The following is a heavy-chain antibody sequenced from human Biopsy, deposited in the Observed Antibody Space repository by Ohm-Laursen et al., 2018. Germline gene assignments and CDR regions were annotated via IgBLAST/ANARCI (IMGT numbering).Heavy chain of an antibody. Sequence: SLRLFCSASGFIFSTYTMNWVRQAPGKGLEWVSMIHGSGRTDYADSVKVRFTVSRDNSKDTVYLQMNALRVDDTAMYYCAGAGGHSFWGQGALVTVSS. J-gene: IGHJ4*02. CDR1: GFIFSTYT. CDR3: AGAGGHSF. CDR2: IHGSGRT. D-gene: IGHD3-16*01. V-gene: IGHV3-66*01.